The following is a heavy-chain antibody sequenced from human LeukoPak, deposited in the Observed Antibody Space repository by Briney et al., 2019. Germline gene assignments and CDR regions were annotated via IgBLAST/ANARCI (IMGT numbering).Heavy chain of an antibody. Sequence: PGGSLRLSCAASGLAFTTSAMNWVRQTPGKGLEWLSFISSSSNAIHYGDSVRGRFTISRDNAKNSLYLQMNSLRAEDTAIYFCARGRDHAFDIWGQGTRVTVSS. V-gene: IGHV3-48*01. CDR1: GLAFTTSA. J-gene: IGHJ3*02. CDR3: ARGRDHAFDI. CDR2: ISSSSNAI.